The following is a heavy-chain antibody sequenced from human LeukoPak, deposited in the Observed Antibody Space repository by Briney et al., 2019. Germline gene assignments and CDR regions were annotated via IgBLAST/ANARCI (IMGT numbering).Heavy chain of an antibody. CDR2: IKQDGSEK. V-gene: IGHV3-7*01. J-gene: IGHJ3*02. Sequence: PGGSLRLSCAASGFTFSSDWMSWVRQAPGKGLEWGAHIKQDGSEKYYVDSVKRRFTISRDNAKNSLYLQMNSLRAEDTAVYYCARVTKQDAFDIWGQGTMVTVSS. D-gene: IGHD3-3*01. CDR3: ARVTKQDAFDI. CDR1: GFTFSSDW.